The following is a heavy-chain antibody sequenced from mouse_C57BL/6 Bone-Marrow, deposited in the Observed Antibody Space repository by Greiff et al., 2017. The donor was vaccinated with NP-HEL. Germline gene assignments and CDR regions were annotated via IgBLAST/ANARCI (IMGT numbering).Heavy chain of an antibody. CDR1: GFTFSDYG. D-gene: IGHD1-1*01. J-gene: IGHJ2*01. Sequence: EVMLVESGGGLVKPGGSLKLSCAASGFTFSDYGMHWVRQAPEKGLEWVAYISSGSSTIYYADTVKGRFTISRDNAKNTLFLQMTSLRSEDTAMYYCARGAITTVVATEYFDYWGQGTTLTVSS. CDR3: ARGAITTVVATEYFDY. V-gene: IGHV5-17*01. CDR2: ISSGSSTI.